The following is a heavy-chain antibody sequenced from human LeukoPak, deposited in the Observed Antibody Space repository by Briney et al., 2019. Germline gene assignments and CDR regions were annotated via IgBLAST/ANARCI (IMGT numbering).Heavy chain of an antibody. CDR1: GFRFSSYA. J-gene: IGHJ4*02. V-gene: IGHV3-23*01. Sequence: GGSLRLSCAASGFRFSSYAMSWVRQAPGKGLEWVSAISGSDTSTNYADSVKGRFTISRDNAKNSLYLQMNSLRAEDTAVYYCARDPIAVAGTEIDYWGQGTLVTVSS. CDR2: ISGSDTST. CDR3: ARDPIAVAGTEIDY. D-gene: IGHD6-19*01.